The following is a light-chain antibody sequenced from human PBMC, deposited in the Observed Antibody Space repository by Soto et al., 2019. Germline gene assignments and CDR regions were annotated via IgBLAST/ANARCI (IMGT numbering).Light chain of an antibody. V-gene: IGKV1-5*03. CDR3: QQYNSYSRT. Sequence: DIQMTQSPSTLSASVGDRVTITCRASQSISSWLAWYQQKPGKAPKLLIYKASSLEGGVPSRFSGSGSGTEFTLTFSSLQPDDFATYYCQQYNSYSRTFGQGTKVDIK. CDR2: KAS. J-gene: IGKJ1*01. CDR1: QSISSW.